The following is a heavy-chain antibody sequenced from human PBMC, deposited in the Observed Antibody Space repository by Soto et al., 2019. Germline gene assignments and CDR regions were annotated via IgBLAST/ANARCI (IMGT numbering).Heavy chain of an antibody. CDR3: ARSRPVLTGYYSDYYYGMDV. CDR1: GFTFGSYW. J-gene: IGHJ6*02. V-gene: IGHV3-7*01. CDR2: IKQDGSEK. Sequence: GGSLRLSCAASGFTFGSYWVSWVRQAPGKGLEWVANIKQDGSEKYYVDSVKGRFTISRDNAKNSLYLQMNSLRAEDTAVYYYARSRPVLTGYYSDYYYGMDVWGQGTTVTVSS. D-gene: IGHD3-9*01.